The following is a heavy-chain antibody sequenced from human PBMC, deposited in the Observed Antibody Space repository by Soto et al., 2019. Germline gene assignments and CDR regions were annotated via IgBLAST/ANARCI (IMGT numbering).Heavy chain of an antibody. J-gene: IGHJ4*02. CDR1: GGTFSSYA. D-gene: IGHD1-26*01. Sequence: SVKVSCKASGGTFSSYAISWVRQAPGQGLEWMGGIIPIFGTANYAQKFQGRVTITADESTSTAYMELSSLRSEDTAVYYCARPSGSYHGLDYWGQGTLVTVSS. CDR3: ARPSGSYHGLDY. CDR2: IIPIFGTA. V-gene: IGHV1-69*13.